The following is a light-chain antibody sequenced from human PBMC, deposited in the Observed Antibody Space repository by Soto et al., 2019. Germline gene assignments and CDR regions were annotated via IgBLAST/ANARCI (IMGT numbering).Light chain of an antibody. V-gene: IGKV3-20*01. CDR3: QQFRNSSYT. J-gene: IGKJ2*01. CDR2: GAF. Sequence: EVVLTQSTGTLSLSPGERATLSCRAGQHINSAYMAWYQQKPGQAPRLLIYGAFNRATGIPDRFSGSGFGTDFTLTISRLEPEDFAVYYCQQFRNSSYTFGQGTKLEI. CDR1: QHINSAY.